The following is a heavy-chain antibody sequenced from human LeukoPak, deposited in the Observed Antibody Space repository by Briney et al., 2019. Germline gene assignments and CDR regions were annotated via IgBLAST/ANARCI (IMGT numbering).Heavy chain of an antibody. CDR1: GGSFSGYY. CDR3: ARPRTYYYDSSGYSPHYYYYGMDV. D-gene: IGHD3-22*01. Sequence: SETLSLTCAVYGGSFSGYYWSWIRQPPGKGLEWIGEINRSGSTNYNPSLKSRVTISVDTSKNQFSLKLSSVTAADTAVYYCARPRTYYYDSSGYSPHYYYYGMDVWGQGTTVTVSS. CDR2: INRSGST. J-gene: IGHJ6*02. V-gene: IGHV4-34*01.